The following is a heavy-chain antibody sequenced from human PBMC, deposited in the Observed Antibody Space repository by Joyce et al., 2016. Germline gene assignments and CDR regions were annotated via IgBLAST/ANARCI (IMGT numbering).Heavy chain of an antibody. Sequence: DVQVVQSGGGLVQPGGSLRLSCIASGFTFNHYWLHWVRQIPGKGPGWVERINNEGTDATYAESLRGRFTISRDNAKSTFYRQMHSLRVDDTAVYYCGREGPLVGDFSLDYWGQGALVTVSP. CDR2: INNEGTDA. J-gene: IGHJ4*02. D-gene: IGHD2-8*02. CDR1: GFTFNHYW. CDR3: GREGPLVGDFSLDY. V-gene: IGHV3-74*03.